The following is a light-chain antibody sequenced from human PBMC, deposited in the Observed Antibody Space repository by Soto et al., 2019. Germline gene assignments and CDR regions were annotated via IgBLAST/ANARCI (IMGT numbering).Light chain of an antibody. CDR3: SSYTSTTTLVV. J-gene: IGLJ1*01. V-gene: IGLV2-14*01. Sequence: QSALTQPASVSGSPGQSITISCTGTSSDVGGYNLVSWYQQHPGKAPKLMIYEVSNRPSGVSNRFSGSKSGNTASLTISGLQAEDEADYYCSSYTSTTTLVVFGTGTKITVL. CDR1: SSDVGGYNL. CDR2: EVS.